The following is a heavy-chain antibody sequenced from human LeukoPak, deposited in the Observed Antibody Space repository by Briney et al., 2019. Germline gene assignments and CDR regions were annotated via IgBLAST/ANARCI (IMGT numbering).Heavy chain of an antibody. CDR3: ARDGRGWLQSKGSYSYYMDV. Sequence: GASVKVSCKASGGTFSSYAISWVRQPPGQGLEWMGGIIPIFGTSNYAQKFQGRVTITTDESTSTAYMELSSLRSEDTAVYYCARDGRGWLQSKGSYSYYMDVWGKGPTVTVSS. V-gene: IGHV1-69*05. J-gene: IGHJ6*03. D-gene: IGHD5-24*01. CDR1: GGTFSSYA. CDR2: IIPIFGTS.